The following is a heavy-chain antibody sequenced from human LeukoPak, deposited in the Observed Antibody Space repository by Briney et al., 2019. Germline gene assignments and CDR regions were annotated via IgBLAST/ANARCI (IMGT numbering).Heavy chain of an antibody. V-gene: IGHV3-23*01. Sequence: GGSLRLSCAASGFTFSSYGMSWVRQAPGKGLEWVSAISGSGGSTYYADSVKGRFTISRDNSKNTLYLQMNSLRAEDTAVYYCAKLIAVAGSFDYWGQGTLVTVSS. CDR3: AKLIAVAGSFDY. CDR1: GFTFSSYG. J-gene: IGHJ4*02. D-gene: IGHD6-19*01. CDR2: ISGSGGST.